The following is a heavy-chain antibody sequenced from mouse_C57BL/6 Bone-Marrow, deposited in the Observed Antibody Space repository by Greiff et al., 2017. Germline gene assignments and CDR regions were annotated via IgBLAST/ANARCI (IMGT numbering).Heavy chain of an antibody. CDR3: ARQFITTVARYFDV. J-gene: IGHJ1*03. CDR2: IYPGDGDT. V-gene: IGHV1-80*01. CDR1: GYAFSSYW. Sequence: LQQSGASVKISCKASGYAFSSYWMNWVKQRPGKGLEWIGQIYPGDGDTNYNGKFKGKATLTADKSSSTAYMQLSSLTSEDSAVYFCARQFITTVARYFDVWGTGTTVTVSS. D-gene: IGHD1-1*01.